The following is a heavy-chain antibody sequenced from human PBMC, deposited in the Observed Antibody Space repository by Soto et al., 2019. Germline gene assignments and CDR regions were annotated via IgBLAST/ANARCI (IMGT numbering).Heavy chain of an antibody. D-gene: IGHD5-12*01. CDR2: IYSSGYT. CDR3: ARGGGYNFGIDY. CDR1: GPPISAYS. Sequence: SEPLSPTFTISGPPISAYSWSRIRQPPGKGLEWIGYIYSSGYTNYNPSLKNRGTISVDTPKKQFFLNLRSVTAADTAVYYCARGGGYNFGIDYWGRGILVT. V-gene: IGHV4-59*01. J-gene: IGHJ4*02.